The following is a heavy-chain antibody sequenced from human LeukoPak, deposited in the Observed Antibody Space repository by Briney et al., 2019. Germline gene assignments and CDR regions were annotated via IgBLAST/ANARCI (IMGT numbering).Heavy chain of an antibody. CDR3: ARHPAERVSYWYGMDV. Sequence: SETLSLTCNVSGGSISSSIDYWGWIRQPPGKGLEWIGSMYYSGNTYYNPSLKSRVTISVDTSKNQFSLKLSSVTAADTAVYYCARHPAERVSYWYGMDVWGQGNTVTVSS. V-gene: IGHV4-39*01. D-gene: IGHD1-14*01. CDR1: GGSISSSIDY. CDR2: MYYSGNT. J-gene: IGHJ6*02.